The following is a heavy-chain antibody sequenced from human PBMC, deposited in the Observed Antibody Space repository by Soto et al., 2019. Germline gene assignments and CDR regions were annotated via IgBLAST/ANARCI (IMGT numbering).Heavy chain of an antibody. J-gene: IGHJ5*02. CDR3: ARGGSGWKALNWFDP. V-gene: IGHV4-31*11. CDR1: GASIDNNGYS. D-gene: IGHD6-19*01. CDR2: NNNRADT. Sequence: TLSLTCAVSGASIDNNGYSWTWIRQHPGKGLEWIGTNNNRADTYYNPSLKSRLTISLDTSQNHFSLRLNAVTAADTAIYYCARGGSGWKALNWFDPWGQGIMVTVYS.